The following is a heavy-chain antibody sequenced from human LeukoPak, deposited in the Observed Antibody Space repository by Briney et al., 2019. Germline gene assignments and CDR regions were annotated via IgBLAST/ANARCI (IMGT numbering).Heavy chain of an antibody. CDR3: ASERTGDPASFDY. J-gene: IGHJ4*02. D-gene: IGHD7-27*01. Sequence: SQTLSLTCAISGDSVSRNTAAWNWIRQSPSRGLEWLGRTYYKSKWYNDYAVSVKSRITIKPDTSKNQFSLKLNSVTAADTAVYYCASERTGDPASFDYWGQGTLVTVSS. CDR2: TYYKSKWYN. CDR1: GDSVSRNTAA. V-gene: IGHV6-1*01.